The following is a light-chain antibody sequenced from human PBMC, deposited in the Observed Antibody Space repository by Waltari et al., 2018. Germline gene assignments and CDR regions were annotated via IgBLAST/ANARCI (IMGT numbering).Light chain of an antibody. Sequence: SFELTQPPAVAVSPGQRADITCSGDKLGAKFASWYQQKPGQSPLLILVEATKRPSGIPERFSGSNSGDTATLTISETQAMDEADYYCQAWDNRGVFGGGTKLTVL. CDR2: EAT. CDR1: KLGAKF. V-gene: IGLV3-1*01. J-gene: IGLJ2*01. CDR3: QAWDNRGV.